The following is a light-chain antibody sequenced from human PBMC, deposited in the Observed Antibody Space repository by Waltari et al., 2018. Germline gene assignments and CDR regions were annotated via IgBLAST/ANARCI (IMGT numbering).Light chain of an antibody. Sequence: AIRMTQSPSPFHAPTGDRFPITGRASQGISSYLDGYQQKPGKAPKLLIYAASTLQSGVPSRFSGSGSGTDCTLTISCLQSEDFATYYCQQYYSYPRTFGGGTKVEIK. CDR1: QGISSY. CDR3: QQYYSYPRT. V-gene: IGKV1-8*01. CDR2: AAS. J-gene: IGKJ4*01.